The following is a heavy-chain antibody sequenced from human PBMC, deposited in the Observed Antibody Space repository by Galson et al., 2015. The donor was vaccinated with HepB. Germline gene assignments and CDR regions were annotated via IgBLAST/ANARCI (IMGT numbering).Heavy chain of an antibody. CDR2: ISWDGGST. J-gene: IGHJ6*02. CDR3: AKSPGRNYYYYYALDV. Sequence: SLRLSCAASGFTFDDYAIHWVRQAPGKGLEWVSLISWDGGSTYYADSVKGRFTISRDNSKKSLYLQMNSLRAEDTALYYCAKSPGRNYYYYYALDVWGPGTTVTVSS. CDR1: GFTFDDYA. V-gene: IGHV3-43D*03. D-gene: IGHD2-15*01.